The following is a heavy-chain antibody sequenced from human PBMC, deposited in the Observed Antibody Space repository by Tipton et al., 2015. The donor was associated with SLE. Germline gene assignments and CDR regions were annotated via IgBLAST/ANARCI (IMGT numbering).Heavy chain of an antibody. V-gene: IGHV3-48*03. Sequence: SLRLSCAASGFTFSSYEMNWVRQAPGKGLEWVSYISSSGSTIYYADSVKGRFTISRDNAKNSLYLQMNSLRAEDTAVYYCARKAIGSGSYYFDYWGQGTLVTVSP. D-gene: IGHD3-10*01. CDR3: ARKAIGSGSYYFDY. J-gene: IGHJ4*02. CDR1: GFTFSSYE. CDR2: ISSSGSTI.